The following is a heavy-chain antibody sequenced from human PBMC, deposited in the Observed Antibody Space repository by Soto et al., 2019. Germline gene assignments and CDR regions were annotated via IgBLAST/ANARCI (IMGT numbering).Heavy chain of an antibody. V-gene: IGHV1-69*06. D-gene: IGHD3-3*01. CDR2: IIPIFGTA. CDR3: ARDSPVGDCWSGYRAFDR. Sequence: PPVKFSFNDSVGTFSSCAIIGLRHSNGRGLEWMGGIIPIFGTANYAQKFQGRVTITADKSTSTAYMELSSLRSEDTAVYYCARDSPVGDCWSGYRAFDRWGPVTMVTVS. J-gene: IGHJ3*02. CDR1: VGTFSSCA.